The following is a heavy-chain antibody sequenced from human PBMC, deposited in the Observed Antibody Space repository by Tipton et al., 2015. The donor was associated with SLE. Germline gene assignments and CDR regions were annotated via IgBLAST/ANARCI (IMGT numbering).Heavy chain of an antibody. Sequence: TLSLTCTVSGDSIRSGSHYWNCIRRPAGKGLEWIGHIYSTGSTNYNPSLKSRVTISVDTSKNQFSLKLTSVTAADTAVYYCARDKSSHSKYILDHWGQGTLVTVSP. CDR3: ARDKSSHSKYILDH. D-gene: IGHD3-3*02. CDR1: GDSIRSGSHY. V-gene: IGHV4-61*09. CDR2: IYSTGST. J-gene: IGHJ4*02.